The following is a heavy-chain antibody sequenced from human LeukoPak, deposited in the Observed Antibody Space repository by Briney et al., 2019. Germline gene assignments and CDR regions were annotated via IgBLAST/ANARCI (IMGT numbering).Heavy chain of an antibody. CDR3: ARLGPDRFEGYFDY. J-gene: IGHJ4*02. D-gene: IGHD1-14*01. V-gene: IGHV4-59*01. CDR1: CCSLNCYY. Sequence: PSETLSLTCTGSCCSLNCYYWSLIRQPPGEGLEWVGYIYYSGSTNYNPSLKSRVTISVDTSKNQFSLKLSSVTAADTAVYYCARLGPDRFEGYFDYWGQGILVTVSS. CDR2: IYYSGST.